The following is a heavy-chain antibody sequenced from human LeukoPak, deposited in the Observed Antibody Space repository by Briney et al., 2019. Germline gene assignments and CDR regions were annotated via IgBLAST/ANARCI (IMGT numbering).Heavy chain of an antibody. CDR1: GFTFSSYA. D-gene: IGHD6-19*01. CDR3: AKAHALYSSGWFPFDY. CDR2: ISGSGGST. Sequence: GGSLRLSCAASGFTFSSYAMSWVRQAPGKGLEWASAISGSGGSTYYADSVKGRFTISRDNSKNTLYLQMNSLRAEDTAVYYCAKAHALYSSGWFPFDYWGQGTLVTVSS. V-gene: IGHV3-23*01. J-gene: IGHJ4*02.